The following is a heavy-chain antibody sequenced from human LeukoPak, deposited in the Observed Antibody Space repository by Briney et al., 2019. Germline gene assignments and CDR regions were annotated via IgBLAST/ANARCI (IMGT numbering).Heavy chain of an antibody. Sequence: WASVKVSCKASGGTFSSYAISWVRQAPGQGLEWMGGIIPIFGTANYAQKFQGRVTITADESTSTAYMELSSLRSEDTAVYYCARGGGGTYYYDSSGYSYFDYWGQGTLVTVSS. V-gene: IGHV1-69*13. CDR3: ARGGGGTYYYDSSGYSYFDY. CDR1: GGTFSSYA. D-gene: IGHD3-22*01. CDR2: IIPIFGTA. J-gene: IGHJ4*02.